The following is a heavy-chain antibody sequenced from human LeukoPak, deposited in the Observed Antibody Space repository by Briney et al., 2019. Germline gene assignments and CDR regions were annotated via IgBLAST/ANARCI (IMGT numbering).Heavy chain of an antibody. CDR2: ISGSGGST. J-gene: IGHJ3*02. Sequence: GGSLRLSCAASGFSFSISAMSWVRQAPGKGLEWVSGISGSGGSTYYADSVKGRFTISRDNAKNSLYLQMNSLRAEDTAVYYCARVVAAAAPGAFDIWGQGTMVTVSS. V-gene: IGHV3-23*01. CDR1: GFSFSISA. D-gene: IGHD6-13*01. CDR3: ARVVAAAAPGAFDI.